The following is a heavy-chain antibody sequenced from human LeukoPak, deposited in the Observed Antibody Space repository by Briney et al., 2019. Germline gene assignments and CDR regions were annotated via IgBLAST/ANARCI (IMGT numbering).Heavy chain of an antibody. CDR2: IYNSGST. V-gene: IGHV4-4*07. CDR3: ARSAFLVTAPGLYYFDY. D-gene: IGHD6-13*01. CDR1: GGSTSSYY. J-gene: IGHJ4*02. Sequence: SETLSLTCTVSGGSTSSYYWSWIRQPAGKGLEWIGHIYNSGSTNYNPSLKGRVTMSVATSKNQFSLHLSSVTAADTAVYYCARSAFLVTAPGLYYFDYWGQGTLVAVSS.